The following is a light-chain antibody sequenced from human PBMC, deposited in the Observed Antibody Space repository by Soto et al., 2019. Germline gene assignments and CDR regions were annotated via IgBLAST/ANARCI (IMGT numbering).Light chain of an antibody. J-gene: IGLJ1*01. Sequence: QSALTQPASVSGSPGQSITISCTGTSSDVGAYKYVSWYQQHPGKAPKLIIYGVSNRPSGVSNRFSGSKSGNTAFLTISGFQPEDEADYYCSSFTGTTTLDVFGTGTKVTVL. CDR2: GVS. CDR1: SSDVGAYKY. CDR3: SSFTGTTTLDV. V-gene: IGLV2-14*03.